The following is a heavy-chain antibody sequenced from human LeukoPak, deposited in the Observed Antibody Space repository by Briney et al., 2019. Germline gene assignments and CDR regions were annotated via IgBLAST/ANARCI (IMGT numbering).Heavy chain of an antibody. CDR2: IYYSGST. CDR3: ARLGARPLHTFDY. J-gene: IGHJ4*02. D-gene: IGHD4/OR15-4a*01. Sequence: PSETLSLTCNVSGGSINSSSYYWGWIRQAPGKGLEWIGNIYYSGSTYHNPSLKSRVTISVDTSKNQFSLKLRSVTAADTAVYYCARLGARPLHTFDYWGQGSLVTVSS. CDR1: GGSINSSSYY. V-gene: IGHV4-39*01.